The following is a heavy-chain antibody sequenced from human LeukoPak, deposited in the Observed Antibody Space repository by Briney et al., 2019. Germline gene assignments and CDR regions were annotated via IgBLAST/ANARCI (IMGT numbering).Heavy chain of an antibody. CDR1: GFTFSSYG. J-gene: IGHJ4*02. Sequence: GGSLRLSCAASGFTFSSYGMHWVRQAPGKGLEWVAFIRNDGGDKYYADSVKGRFTISRDNSKNTLYLQMNSLRAEDTAVYYCAKVSSVVPAAPADYWGQGTLVTVSS. CDR2: IRNDGGDK. V-gene: IGHV3-30*02. D-gene: IGHD2-2*01. CDR3: AKVSSVVPAAPADY.